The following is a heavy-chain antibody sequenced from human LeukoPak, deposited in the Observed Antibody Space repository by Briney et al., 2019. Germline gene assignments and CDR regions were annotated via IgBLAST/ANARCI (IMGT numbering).Heavy chain of an antibody. V-gene: IGHV4-34*01. CDR3: ARVRDILTGLYFDY. D-gene: IGHD3-9*01. CDR1: GGSFSGYY. Sequence: SSETLSLTCAVYGGSFSGYYWSWIRQSPGKGLEWIGEINHSGSTNYNPSLKSRVTISVDTSKNQFSLKLSSVTAADTAVYYCARVRDILTGLYFDYWGQGALVTVSS. CDR2: INHSGST. J-gene: IGHJ4*02.